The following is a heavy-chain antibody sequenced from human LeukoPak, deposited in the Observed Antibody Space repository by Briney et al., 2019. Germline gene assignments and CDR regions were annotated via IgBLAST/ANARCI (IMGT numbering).Heavy chain of an antibody. CDR1: GFTFSNYW. CDR2: INSDGSST. D-gene: IGHD3/OR15-3a*01. CDR3: ARGTSGLGAFDM. V-gene: IGHV3-74*01. J-gene: IGHJ3*02. Sequence: PGGPLRLSCAASGFTFSNYWMHWVRQAPGKGLVWVSRINSDGSSTTYADSVKGRFTISRDNAKNTLYVQMNSLSDEDTAVYFCARGTSGLGAFDMWGQGTMVTVYS.